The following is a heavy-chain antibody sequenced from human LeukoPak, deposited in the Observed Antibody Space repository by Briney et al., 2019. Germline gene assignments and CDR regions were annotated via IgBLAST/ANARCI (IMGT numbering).Heavy chain of an antibody. CDR3: ARDVYAKVTSVTTVGY. Sequence: ASVKVSCKTSGYTFSNFGINWVRQAPGQGLEWLGWISVYNGNTRYAQNLQDRVTMTTDTSTNTAYMELRSLRSDDTAVYYCARDVYAKVTSVTTVGYWGQRTLVTVSS. CDR1: GYTFSNFG. J-gene: IGHJ4*02. D-gene: IGHD4-17*01. CDR2: ISVYNGNT. V-gene: IGHV1-18*01.